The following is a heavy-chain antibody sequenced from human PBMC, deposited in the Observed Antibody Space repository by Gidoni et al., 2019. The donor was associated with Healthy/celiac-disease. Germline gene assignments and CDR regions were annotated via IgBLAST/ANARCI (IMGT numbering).Heavy chain of an antibody. D-gene: IGHD3-3*01. CDR2: ISSSSSYI. CDR1: GFPFSSYR. CDR3: AREDYDFWSGYYHYYYYGMDV. V-gene: IGHV3-21*01. Sequence: EVQLVESGGGLVKPGGSLRLSCAASGFPFSSYRMNWVRQAPGKGLEWVSSISSSSSYIYYADSVKGRFTISRDNAKNSLYLQMNSLRAEDTAVYYCAREDYDFWSGYYHYYYYGMDVWGQGTTVTVSS. J-gene: IGHJ6*02.